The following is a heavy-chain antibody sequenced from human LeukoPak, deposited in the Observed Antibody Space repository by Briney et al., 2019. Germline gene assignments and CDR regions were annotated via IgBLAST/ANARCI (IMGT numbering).Heavy chain of an antibody. CDR2: IYTSGYT. D-gene: IGHD6-13*01. V-gene: IGHV4-4*07. CDR3: ARWFSSWYGNWFDP. Sequence: SETLSLTCTVSGDSLSSSYWSWVRQPAGKGLEWIGRIYTSGYTNYNPSLKGRVTMLVDTSKNQFSLKLTSVTDADAAVYYCARWFSSWYGNWFDPWGQGTLVTVSS. CDR1: GDSLSSSY. J-gene: IGHJ5*02.